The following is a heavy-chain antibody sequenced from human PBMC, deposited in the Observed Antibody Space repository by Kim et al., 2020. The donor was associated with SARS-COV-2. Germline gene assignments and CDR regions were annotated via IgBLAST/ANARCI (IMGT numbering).Heavy chain of an antibody. CDR3: ARVDNSGWFGY. V-gene: IGHV4-59*01. J-gene: IGHJ5*01. CDR2: IYYSGST. D-gene: IGHD6-19*01. Sequence: SETLSLTCTVSGGSISTYFWSWIRQPPGKGLEWIGHIYYSGSTNYNPSLKSRVTISVDTSKNQFSLKLSSVTAADAAIYYCARVDNSGWFGYWGQGTLVTVSS. CDR1: GGSISTYF.